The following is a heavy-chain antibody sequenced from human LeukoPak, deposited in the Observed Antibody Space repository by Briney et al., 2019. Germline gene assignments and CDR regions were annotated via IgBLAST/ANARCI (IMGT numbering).Heavy chain of an antibody. CDR2: ITGSGSFV. Sequence: GGSLRLSCAVSGFIFNDYIMNWVRQAPGKGLEWVSSITGSGSFVYYADSVKGRFTISRDNAKNSLFLQMNSLRAEDTAVYYCARDSSGPWFDPWGQGTLVTVSS. CDR3: ARDSSGPWFDP. D-gene: IGHD6-6*01. J-gene: IGHJ5*02. CDR1: GFIFNDYI. V-gene: IGHV3-21*01.